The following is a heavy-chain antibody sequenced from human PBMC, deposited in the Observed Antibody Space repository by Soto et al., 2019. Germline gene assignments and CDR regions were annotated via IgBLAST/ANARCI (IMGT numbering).Heavy chain of an antibody. V-gene: IGHV4-30-2*01. CDR2: IYHSGST. Sequence: QLQLQESGSGLVKPSQTLSLTCAVSGGSISSGGYSWSWIRQPPGKGLEWIGYIYHSGSTYYNPSLKSRAPISVDRSKTQFSLKLSSVPAADTAVYYCAAGGGLPRYYWGQGTLVTVSS. J-gene: IGHJ4*02. D-gene: IGHD5-12*01. CDR1: GGSISSGGYS. CDR3: AAGGGLPRYY.